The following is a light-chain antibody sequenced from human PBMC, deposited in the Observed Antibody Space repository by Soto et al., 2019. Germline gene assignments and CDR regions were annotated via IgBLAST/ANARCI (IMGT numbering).Light chain of an antibody. CDR2: GAS. Sequence: EIVMTQSPATLSVSPGERATLSCRASQSVSSNLAWYKQKPGQAPRLLIYGASTRATGIPARFSGSGSGTEFTLTISSLQSEDCAVYYCQQYNNWLYTFGQGTKLEIK. CDR1: QSVSSN. J-gene: IGKJ2*01. V-gene: IGKV3-15*01. CDR3: QQYNNWLYT.